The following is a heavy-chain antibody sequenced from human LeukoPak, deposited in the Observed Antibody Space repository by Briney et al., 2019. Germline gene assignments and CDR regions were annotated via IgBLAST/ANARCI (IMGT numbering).Heavy chain of an antibody. Sequence: GASVKVSCKASGYTFTSYGISWVRQAPGHGLEWMGWISAYNGNTNYAQKLQGRVTMTTDTSTSTAYMELRSLRSDDTAVYYCARVTPTYGGLDPFDYWGQGTLVTVSS. J-gene: IGHJ4*02. D-gene: IGHD4-23*01. CDR3: ARVTPTYGGLDPFDY. V-gene: IGHV1-18*01. CDR1: GYTFTSYG. CDR2: ISAYNGNT.